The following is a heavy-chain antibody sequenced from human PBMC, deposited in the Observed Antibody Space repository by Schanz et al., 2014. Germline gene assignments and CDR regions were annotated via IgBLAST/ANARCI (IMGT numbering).Heavy chain of an antibody. CDR3: ARGHHPHGIAVAPRGFDP. CDR2: IYHSGST. CDR1: GGSISSSDW. D-gene: IGHD6-19*01. V-gene: IGHV4-4*02. Sequence: QVQLQESGPGLVKPSGTLSLTCAVSGGSISSSDWWSWVRQPPGKGLEWIGEIYHSGSTNYNPTLKSRVTVTIDAPKRQFSLKVTSMTAADTAVYYCARGHHPHGIAVAPRGFDPWGQGTLVTVSS. J-gene: IGHJ5*02.